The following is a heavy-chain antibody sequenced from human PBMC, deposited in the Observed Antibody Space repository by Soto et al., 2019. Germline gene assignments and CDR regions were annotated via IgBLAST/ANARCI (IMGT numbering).Heavy chain of an antibody. Sequence: GSLNLSCETSGFIFKMYWMHWVRQVPGQGPQWVARITDDGSTTYYAASVEGRFTISRDNAKNALYLQMTSLRPDDTAVYYCTRGPRPTSIGTGAFWGQGTLVTVSS. CDR1: GFIFKMYW. D-gene: IGHD3-10*01. CDR2: ITDDGSTT. CDR3: TRGPRPTSIGTGAF. V-gene: IGHV3-74*01. J-gene: IGHJ4*02.